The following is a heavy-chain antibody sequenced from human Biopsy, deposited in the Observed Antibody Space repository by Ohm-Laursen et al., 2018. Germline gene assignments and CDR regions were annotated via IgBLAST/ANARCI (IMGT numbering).Heavy chain of an antibody. J-gene: IGHJ1*01. CDR2: NIPILGTG. Sequence: SSVKVSCKAPGGTFSNYGVNWVRQAPGQGLEWLGGNIPILGTGNYAQKFQDRVTVVADTSTSTATMELRSLRSDDTAVYYCATKLTGYFHHWGQGTLVIVSS. D-gene: IGHD3-9*01. V-gene: IGHV1-69*06. CDR3: ATKLTGYFHH. CDR1: GGTFSNYG.